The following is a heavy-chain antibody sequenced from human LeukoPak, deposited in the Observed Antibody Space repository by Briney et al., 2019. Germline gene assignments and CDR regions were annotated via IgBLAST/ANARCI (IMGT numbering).Heavy chain of an antibody. CDR2: ISGNADDT. D-gene: IGHD5-18*01. J-gene: IGHJ4*02. CDR1: GFTFSNYA. Sequence: GGSLRLSCAASGFTFSNYAMSWVRQAPGQGLEWVSGISGNADDTDYADSVKGRFTISRDNSKTTLHLQMNSLRAEDTAVYYCAKREGYGSIDYWGQGTLVTVSS. V-gene: IGHV3-23*01. CDR3: AKREGYGSIDY.